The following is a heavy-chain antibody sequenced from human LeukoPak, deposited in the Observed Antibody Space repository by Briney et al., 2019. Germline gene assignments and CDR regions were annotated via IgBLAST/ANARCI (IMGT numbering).Heavy chain of an antibody. V-gene: IGHV1-2*02. CDR2: IGPNSGGT. J-gene: IGHJ4*02. CDR3: ARANTIMTTVVTSFDS. CDR1: GYTFTDYH. D-gene: IGHD4-23*01. Sequence: ASVKVSCKASGYTFTDYHMHWVRQAPGQGLEWMGWIGPNSGGTDYAQKFQGRVTMTRDTSISTAYLVLSRLASDDTAVYYCARANTIMTTVVTSFDSWGQGTLVTVSS.